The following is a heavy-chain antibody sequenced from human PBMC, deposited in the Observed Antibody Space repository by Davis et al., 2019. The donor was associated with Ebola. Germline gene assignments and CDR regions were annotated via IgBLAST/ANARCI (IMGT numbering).Heavy chain of an antibody. J-gene: IGHJ4*02. CDR1: GFTFSSYG. D-gene: IGHD1-26*01. CDR2: IWYDGSNK. V-gene: IGHV3-33*01. Sequence: PGGSLRLSCAASGFTFSSYGMHWVRQAPGKGLEWVAVIWYDGSNKYYADSVKGRFTISRDNSKNTLYRQMNSLGAEDTAVYYCARQGRSYYFDYWGQGTLVTVSS. CDR3: ARQGRSYYFDY.